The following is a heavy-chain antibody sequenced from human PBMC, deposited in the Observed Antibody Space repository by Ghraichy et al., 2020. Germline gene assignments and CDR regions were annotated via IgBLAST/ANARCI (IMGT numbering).Heavy chain of an antibody. D-gene: IGHD2-15*01. CDR3: ARTLQDCTATRCSRDRPLNM. V-gene: IGHV3-7*03. CDR1: GFSISSNW. Sequence: GESLRLSCTASGFSISSNWMSWVRQAPGKGLEWVANINLDGTEKYYVDSMEGRSTISRDNVKNSLYLQMNSLRGEDTAVYYCARTLQDCTATRCSRDRPLNMWGPGTMVTVSS. J-gene: IGHJ3*02. CDR2: INLDGTEK.